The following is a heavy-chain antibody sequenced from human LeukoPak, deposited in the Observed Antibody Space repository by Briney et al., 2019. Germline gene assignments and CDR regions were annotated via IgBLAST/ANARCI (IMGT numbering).Heavy chain of an antibody. V-gene: IGHV4-61*02. Sequence: SETLSLTCTVSGGSISSGSYYWSWIRQPAGKGLEWIGRIYTSGSTNYNPSLKSRVTISVDTSKNQFSLKLSSVTAADTAVYYCARGRRYYDYVWGSYRVYDYYYYYMDVWGKGTTVTVSS. CDR2: IYTSGST. CDR1: GGSISSGSYY. CDR3: ARGRRYYDYVWGSYRVYDYYYYYMDV. J-gene: IGHJ6*03. D-gene: IGHD3-16*02.